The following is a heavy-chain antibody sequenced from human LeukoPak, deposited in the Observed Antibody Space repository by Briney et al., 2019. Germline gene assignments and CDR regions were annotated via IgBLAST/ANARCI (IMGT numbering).Heavy chain of an antibody. J-gene: IGHJ5*02. CDR2: ISYDGSNK. D-gene: IGHD3-3*01. V-gene: IGHV3-30-3*01. Sequence: GRSLRLSCAASGFTFSSYAMHWVRQAPGKGLEWVAVISYDGSNKYYADSVKGRFTISRDNSKNTLYLQMNSLRAEDTAVFYCAREFVVDFWSGYPSWFDPWGQGTLVTVSS. CDR1: GFTFSSYA. CDR3: AREFVVDFWSGYPSWFDP.